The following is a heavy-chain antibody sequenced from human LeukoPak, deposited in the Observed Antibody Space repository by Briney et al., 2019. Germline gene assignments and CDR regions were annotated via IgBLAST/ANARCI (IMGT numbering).Heavy chain of an antibody. CDR1: GYSISSGYY. Sequence: SETLSLTFAVPGYSISSGYYWGWIRQPPGRGLEWIGRVYHSGSTYYNPSLKSRVTISVDTSKNQFSLKLSSVAAADTAVYYCARRERITIFGVVIIGVIDYWGQGTLVTVSS. V-gene: IGHV4-38-2*01. CDR2: VYHSGST. D-gene: IGHD3-3*01. CDR3: ARRERITIFGVVIIGVIDY. J-gene: IGHJ4*02.